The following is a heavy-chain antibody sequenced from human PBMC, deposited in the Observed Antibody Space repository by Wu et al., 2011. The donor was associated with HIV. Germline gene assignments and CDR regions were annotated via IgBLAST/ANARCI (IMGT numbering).Heavy chain of an antibody. CDR2: INPNSGGT. J-gene: IGHJ4*02. V-gene: IGHV1-2*02. CDR1: GYTFTGYY. Sequence: QVQLVQPGAEVKKPGASVKVSCKASGYTFTGYYMHWVRQAPGQGLEWMGWINPNSGGTNYAQKFQGRVTMTRDTSTSTAYMELSSLRSEDTAMYYCARDFGGDGDSWGQGTLVTVSS. CDR3: ARDFGGDGDS. D-gene: IGHD2-21*01.